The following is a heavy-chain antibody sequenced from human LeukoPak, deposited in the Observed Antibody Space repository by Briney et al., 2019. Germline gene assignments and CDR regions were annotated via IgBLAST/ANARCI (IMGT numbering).Heavy chain of an antibody. J-gene: IGHJ4*02. CDR1: GGSISSSNW. Sequence: PSGTLSLTCAVSGGSISSSNWWSWVRQPPGKGLEWIGEIYHSGSTNYSPSLKSRVTISVDTSKNQFSLKLSSVTAADTAVYYCARHGGTRVTLVEVYYFDYWGQGTLVSVSS. V-gene: IGHV4-4*02. CDR3: ARHGGTRVTLVEVYYFDY. CDR2: IYHSGST. D-gene: IGHD4-11*01.